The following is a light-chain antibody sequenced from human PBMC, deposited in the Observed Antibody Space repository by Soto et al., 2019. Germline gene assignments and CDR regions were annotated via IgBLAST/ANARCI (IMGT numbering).Light chain of an antibody. Sequence: EIVLTQSPGTLSLSPGERATLSCRASASLSTNSLAWYQQKPGQPPRLLIYAASTRHTDIPDRFTGSGSGTDFALTISRLEPEDFAVYYCQQSNNWPWTFGQGTNVEIK. CDR3: QQSNNWPWT. CDR1: ASLSTNS. V-gene: IGKV3D-20*02. CDR2: AAS. J-gene: IGKJ1*01.